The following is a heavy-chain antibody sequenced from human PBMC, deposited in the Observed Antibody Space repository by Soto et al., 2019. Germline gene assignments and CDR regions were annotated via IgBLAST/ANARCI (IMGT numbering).Heavy chain of an antibody. CDR3: AKAKRLRFLGGGAFDI. J-gene: IGHJ3*02. CDR1: GFTFSSYA. CDR2: ISGSGGST. D-gene: IGHD3-3*01. V-gene: IGHV3-23*01. Sequence: EVQLLESGGGLVQPGRSLRLSCGASGFTFSSYAMSWVRQAPGKGLEWVSAISGSGGSTYYADSVKGRFTISRDNSKNTLYLQMNSLRAEDTAVYYCAKAKRLRFLGGGAFDIWGQGTMVTVSS.